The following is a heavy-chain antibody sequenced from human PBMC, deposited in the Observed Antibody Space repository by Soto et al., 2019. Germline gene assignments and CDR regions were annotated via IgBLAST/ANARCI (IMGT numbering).Heavy chain of an antibody. D-gene: IGHD1-26*01. CDR2: IYGGGST. CDR3: ASSESKPRFDS. V-gene: IGHV3-66*01. J-gene: IGHJ4*02. Sequence: EVQLVESGGGLVQPGGSLRLSCAASGFTISSHYMNWVRQAPGKGLEWVSIIYGGGSTYYADSVKGRFTISRDTSKNTLYLQMNSLRAEDTAVYYCASSESKPRFDSWGQGTLVTVSS. CDR1: GFTISSHY.